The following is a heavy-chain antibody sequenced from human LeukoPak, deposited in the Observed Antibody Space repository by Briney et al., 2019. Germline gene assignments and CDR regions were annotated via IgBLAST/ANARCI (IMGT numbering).Heavy chain of an antibody. D-gene: IGHD7-27*01. V-gene: IGHV3-23*01. CDR3: AKDGGLWVSAHWGDS. CDR1: GFTFSSYT. J-gene: IGHJ4*02. Sequence: GGSLRLSCAAFGFTFSSYTMSWVRQAPGKGLEWVSTITTSDGNTYYADSVKGRFTVSRDNSKNTLFLQMNSLRAEDTAVYYCAKDGGLWVSAHWGDSWGRGTLVTVSS. CDR2: ITTSDGNT.